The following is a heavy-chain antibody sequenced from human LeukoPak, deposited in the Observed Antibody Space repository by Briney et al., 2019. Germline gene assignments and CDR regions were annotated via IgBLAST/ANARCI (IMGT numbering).Heavy chain of an antibody. Sequence: GGSLRLSCAASGFSVSDYSISWIRQSPGKGPEWISYVMSGRGSTNYADSVKGRFTISRDNAKNSVALQLDGLRADDTAFYFCTRERQGSYYAFESWGQGTLVTVSS. CDR3: TRERQGSYYAFES. J-gene: IGHJ4*02. D-gene: IGHD1-26*01. CDR2: VMSGRGST. V-gene: IGHV3-11*05. CDR1: GFSVSDYS.